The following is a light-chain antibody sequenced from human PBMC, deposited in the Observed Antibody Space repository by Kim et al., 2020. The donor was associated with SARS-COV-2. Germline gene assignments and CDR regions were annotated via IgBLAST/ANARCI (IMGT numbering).Light chain of an antibody. CDR3: SSYTNSDSWV. CDR1: SSDIGGYIF. V-gene: IGLV2-14*04. J-gene: IGLJ3*02. Sequence: GQSITISCTGTSSDIGGYIFVSWYQQHPGKAPKLLIYDVTQRPSGVSNRFSGSKSGNTASLTISGLQAEDESDYYCSSYTNSDSWVFGGGTQLTVL. CDR2: DVT.